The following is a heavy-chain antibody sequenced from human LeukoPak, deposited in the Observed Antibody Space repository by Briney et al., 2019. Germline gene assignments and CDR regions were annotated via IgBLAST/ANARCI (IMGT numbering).Heavy chain of an antibody. CDR2: ISSDSRMV. Sequence: GGSLRLSCAASGFTFSSYSLNWVRQAPGKGLEWVSYISSDSRMVNYADSVKGRFAIYRDNAKNSLYLQMNSLRAEDTAVYYCAELGITMIGGVWGKGTTVTISS. J-gene: IGHJ6*04. V-gene: IGHV3-48*04. CDR1: GFTFSSYS. D-gene: IGHD3-10*02. CDR3: AELGITMIGGV.